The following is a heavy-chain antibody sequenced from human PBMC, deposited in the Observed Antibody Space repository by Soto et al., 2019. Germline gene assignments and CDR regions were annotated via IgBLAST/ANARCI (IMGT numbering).Heavy chain of an antibody. CDR2: IYDSESA. CDR1: GESIRSGGYY. Sequence: QVQLQASGPGLVKASQTLSLICSVSGESIRSGGYYWSWIRHHPGKGLEWIGYIYDSESAYYNPSLKSRVTMSMDTSKNHFAMKLSSGTAADTAVYYCARASSSSSAADYWGQGTLMTVAS. V-gene: IGHV4-31*03. CDR3: ARASSSSSAADY. D-gene: IGHD6-6*01. J-gene: IGHJ4*02.